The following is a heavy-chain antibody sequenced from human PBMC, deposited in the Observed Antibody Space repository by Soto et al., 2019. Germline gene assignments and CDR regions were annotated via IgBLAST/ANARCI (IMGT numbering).Heavy chain of an antibody. Sequence: QVQLQESGPGLVKPSETLSLTCTVSGGSVSSGSYYWSWIRQPPGKGLEWIGYIYYSGSTNYNPSLKSRVTISVDTSKNQFSLKLSSLTAADTAVYYCAREGGSGWYRDAFDIWGQGTMVTVSS. CDR2: IYYSGST. J-gene: IGHJ3*02. CDR3: AREGGSGWYRDAFDI. D-gene: IGHD6-19*01. CDR1: GGSVSSGSYY. V-gene: IGHV4-61*01.